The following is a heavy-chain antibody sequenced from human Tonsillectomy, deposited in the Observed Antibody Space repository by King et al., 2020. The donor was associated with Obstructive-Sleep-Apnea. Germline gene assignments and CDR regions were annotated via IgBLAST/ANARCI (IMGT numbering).Heavy chain of an antibody. CDR3: ARRYPGATGLDAFDI. V-gene: IGHV3-23*04. D-gene: IGHD1-26*01. Sequence: VQLVESGGGLVQPGGSLRLSFAASGFIFSSYAMSLVRQAPGKGLELVSVISGSGGSTYYADSVKGRFTISRDNSKNTLYLQMNSLRAEDTAVYYCARRYPGATGLDAFDIWGQGTMVTVSS. CDR1: GFIFSSYA. J-gene: IGHJ3*02. CDR2: ISGSGGST.